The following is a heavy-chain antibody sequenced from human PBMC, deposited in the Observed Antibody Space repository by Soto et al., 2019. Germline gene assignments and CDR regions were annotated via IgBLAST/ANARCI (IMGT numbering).Heavy chain of an antibody. CDR3: ARGCTAKSDY. CDR1: DGSLSNNY. CDR2: IYYSGGT. J-gene: IGHJ4*02. D-gene: IGHD2-8*01. Sequence: QVQLQESGPGLVKPSETLSLACSVSDGSLSNNYWSWIRQPPGKRLEWIGYIYYSGGTNSNPSLKSRVTISVDTSKNQFSLKLRSVTAADTAVYYCARGCTAKSDYWGQGILVTVSS. V-gene: IGHV4-59*01.